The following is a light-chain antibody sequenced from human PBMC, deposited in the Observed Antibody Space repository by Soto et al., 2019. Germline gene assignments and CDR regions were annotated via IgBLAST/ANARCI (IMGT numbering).Light chain of an antibody. CDR1: QSVSSSY. CDR3: QQYGSSPTMT. V-gene: IGKV3-20*01. Sequence: EIVLTQSPGTLSLSPGERATLSCRASQSVSSSYLARYQQEPGQAPRLLIYGASSMATGIPDRFSGSGCGRDFTLAISRLEPEDLGGYCCQQYGSSPTMTFGQGTKVEV. CDR2: GAS. J-gene: IGKJ1*01.